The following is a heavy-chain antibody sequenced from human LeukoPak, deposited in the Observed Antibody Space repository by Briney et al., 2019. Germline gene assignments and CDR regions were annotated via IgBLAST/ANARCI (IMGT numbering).Heavy chain of an antibody. V-gene: IGHV3-43*02. CDR2: ISGDGGST. CDR1: GFTFDDSA. Sequence: GGSLRLSCAASGFTFDDSAMHWVRQAPGKGLEWVSLISGDGGSTKYVDSVKGRFTISRDNSKNSLYLQMNSLRTEDTALYYCAKECSGGSCWGDCWGQGTLVTVSS. D-gene: IGHD2-15*01. CDR3: AKECSGGSCWGDC. J-gene: IGHJ4*02.